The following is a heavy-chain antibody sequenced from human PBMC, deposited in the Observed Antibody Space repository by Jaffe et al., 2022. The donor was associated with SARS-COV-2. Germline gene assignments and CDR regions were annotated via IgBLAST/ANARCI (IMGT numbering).Heavy chain of an antibody. CDR2: IYNSGNT. J-gene: IGHJ6*02. Sequence: EVQLVESGGGLVQPGGSLRLSCAASGFTVSNSYMSWVRQAPGKGLEWVSVIYNSGNTYYADSVKGRFTISRDNSKNTLCLQMNSLRPEDTAVYYCARPGYSRTPSYSAMDVWGQGTTVTVSS. CDR1: GFTVSNSY. CDR3: ARPGYSRTPSYSAMDV. V-gene: IGHV3-66*02. D-gene: IGHD6-13*01.